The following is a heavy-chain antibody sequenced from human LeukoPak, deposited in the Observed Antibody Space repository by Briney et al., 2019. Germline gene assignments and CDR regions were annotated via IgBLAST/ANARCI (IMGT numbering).Heavy chain of an antibody. CDR2: ISYDGSNK. J-gene: IGHJ4*02. CDR1: GFTFSSYA. CDR3: ARDERYYFDY. Sequence: PGRSLRLSCAASGFTFSSYAMHWVRQAPGKGLEWVAVISYDGSNKYYADSVKGRFTISRDNSKNTLYLQMNSLRAEDTAVYYCARDERYYFDYWGQGTLVTVSP. V-gene: IGHV3-30-3*01.